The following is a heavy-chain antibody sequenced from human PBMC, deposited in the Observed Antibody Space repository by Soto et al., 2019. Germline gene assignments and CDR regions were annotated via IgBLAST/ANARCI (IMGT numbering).Heavy chain of an antibody. CDR1: GFTFSDHN. D-gene: IGHD3-9*01. Sequence: EVQLVESGGGLVKPGGSLRLSCAASGFTFSDHNMNWVRQAPGKGLEWVSSISSSSHFIYYADSLKGRFTISRDNAKNALYLQMNSLTAEDTAVYYCARDGKVADYALWTENAFDMWGLGTLVTVSS. CDR3: ARDGKVADYALWTENAFDM. V-gene: IGHV3-21*02. CDR2: ISSSSHFI. J-gene: IGHJ3*02.